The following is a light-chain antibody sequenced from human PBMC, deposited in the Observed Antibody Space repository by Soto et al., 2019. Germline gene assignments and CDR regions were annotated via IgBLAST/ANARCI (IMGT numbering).Light chain of an antibody. CDR3: QQSHGIPYT. Sequence: DIQMTQSPSSLSASVGDRVTITCRASQAITGYLNWYQQRPGKAPKLLIYAASSLQSGVPSRFSGSGSGTDFTLTINILQPEDFATYYCQQSHGIPYTFGQGTKLEI. J-gene: IGKJ2*01. CDR1: QAITGY. V-gene: IGKV1-39*01. CDR2: AAS.